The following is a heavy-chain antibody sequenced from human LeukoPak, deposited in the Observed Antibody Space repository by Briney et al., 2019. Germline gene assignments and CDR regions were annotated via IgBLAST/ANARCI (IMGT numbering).Heavy chain of an antibody. D-gene: IGHD6-19*01. Sequence: GGSLRLSCAAYGFTFSNYAMTWVRQAPGKGLEWVSAITGNGGGTYYADSVKGRFTISRDNSKNTLYLQVNGLRADDTAVYYCAKKIAVAGPWAFDIWGQGTMVTVSS. V-gene: IGHV3-23*01. CDR1: GFTFSNYA. J-gene: IGHJ3*02. CDR3: AKKIAVAGPWAFDI. CDR2: ITGNGGGT.